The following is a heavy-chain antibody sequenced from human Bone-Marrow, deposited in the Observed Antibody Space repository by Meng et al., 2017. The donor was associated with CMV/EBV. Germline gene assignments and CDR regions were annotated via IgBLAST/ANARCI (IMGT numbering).Heavy chain of an antibody. CDR2: ISYDGSNK. CDR1: GFTFSSYA. D-gene: IGHD5-24*01. CDR3: ARDYRRWLLSALDD. V-gene: IGHV3-30-3*01. Sequence: GESLKISCAASGFTFSSYAMHWVRQAPGKGLEWVSVISYDGSNKYYADSVKARFTISRDNSKNTLYLQMNSLRAEDTAVYYCARDYRRWLLSALDDWGQGTLVTVSS. J-gene: IGHJ4*02.